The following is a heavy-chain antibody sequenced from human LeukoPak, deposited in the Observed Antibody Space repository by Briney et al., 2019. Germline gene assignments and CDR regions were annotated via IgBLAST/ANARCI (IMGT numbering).Heavy chain of an antibody. CDR2: IYSGGST. D-gene: IGHD2-15*01. V-gene: IGHV3-66*01. CDR1: EFSVGSNY. Sequence: GGSLRLSCAASEFSVGSNYMTWVRQAPGKGLEWVSLIYSGGSTYYADSVKGRFTISRDNAKNSLYLQMNSLRAEDTAVYYCARDPVVAATYEPYYFDYWGQGTLVTVSS. J-gene: IGHJ4*02. CDR3: ARDPVVAATYEPYYFDY.